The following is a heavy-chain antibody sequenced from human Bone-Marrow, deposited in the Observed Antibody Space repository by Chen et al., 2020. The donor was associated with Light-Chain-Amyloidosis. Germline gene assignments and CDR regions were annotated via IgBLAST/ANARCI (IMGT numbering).Heavy chain of an antibody. V-gene: IGHV5-51*01. CDR3: ARRRDGYNFDY. CDR2: IYPDHSDA. D-gene: IGHD5-12*01. CDR1: GYTFPNYW. Sequence: EVQLEQSGPEVKKPGESLKISCKGTGYTFPNYWIGWVRQMPGKGLEWMGVIYPDHSDARYSPSFEGQVTNSADKSITTAYLQWRSLKASDTAMYYCARRRDGYNFDYWGQGTLVTVSS. J-gene: IGHJ4*02.